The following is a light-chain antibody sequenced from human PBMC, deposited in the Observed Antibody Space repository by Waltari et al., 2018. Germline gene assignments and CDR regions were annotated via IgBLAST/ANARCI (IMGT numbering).Light chain of an antibody. CDR3: QQSYTTPVT. Sequence: IQMTQSPSSLSASVGDRVTLTCRASQSISSYLNWYQQKPGKAPKLLIYATSRLQTGVPSRFSGSGSGTDVTLTISSLQPEDFATYYCQQSYTTPVTFGLGTRLEIK. CDR1: QSISSY. J-gene: IGKJ2*01. V-gene: IGKV1-39*01. CDR2: ATS.